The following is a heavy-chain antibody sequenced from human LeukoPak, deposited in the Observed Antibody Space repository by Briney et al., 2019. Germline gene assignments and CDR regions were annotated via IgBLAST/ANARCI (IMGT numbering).Heavy chain of an antibody. CDR1: GFTFSDHY. CDR2: IRKKANGYTT. J-gene: IGHJ4*02. V-gene: IGHV3-72*01. CDR3: ARGYYDILTGHHTSDY. Sequence: GGSLRLSCAASGFTFSDHYMDWVRQAPGKGLEWVGRIRKKANGYTTEYAASVKGRFTISRDDSKNSLHLQMNSLRTEDTAVYYCARGYYDILTGHHTSDYWGQGILVTVSS. D-gene: IGHD3-9*01.